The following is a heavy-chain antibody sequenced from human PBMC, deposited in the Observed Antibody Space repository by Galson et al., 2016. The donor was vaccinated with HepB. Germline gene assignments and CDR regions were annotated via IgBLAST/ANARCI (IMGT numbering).Heavy chain of an antibody. V-gene: IGHV3-66*02. CDR1: GFTVGNTY. CDR3: ARDSGYNEHGGFDN. CDR2: IFSGGTT. D-gene: IGHD5-24*01. Sequence: SLRLSCAASGFTVGNTYMSWVRQFPGKGLECVSVIFSGGTTFYADSAQGRFTISRDDSKNTLYLQMRSLRPEDTALYYCARDSGYNEHGGFDNWGQGTLVTVSS. J-gene: IGHJ4*02.